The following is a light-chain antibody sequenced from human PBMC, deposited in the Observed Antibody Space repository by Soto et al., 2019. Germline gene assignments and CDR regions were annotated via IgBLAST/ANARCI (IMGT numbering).Light chain of an antibody. J-gene: IGKJ4*01. Sequence: ESVFTQSPGTLSLSPGERATLSCRASQSVSSSYLAWYQQKPGQAPRLLIYNTSSRATGIPDRFSGSGSGTDFTLTISRLELEDFAVYYCQQYGSSLLTFGGGTKVDIK. CDR3: QQYGSSLLT. CDR2: NTS. V-gene: IGKV3-20*01. CDR1: QSVSSSY.